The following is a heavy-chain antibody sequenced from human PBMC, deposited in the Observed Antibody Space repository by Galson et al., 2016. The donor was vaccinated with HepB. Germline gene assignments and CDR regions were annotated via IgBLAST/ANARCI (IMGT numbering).Heavy chain of an antibody. CDR1: GGSISPYY. V-gene: IGHV4-59*01. CDR2: VYHTGST. D-gene: IGHD3-3*02. Sequence: SETLSLTCTVSGGSISPYYWSWIRQTPGLGLQYIGYVYHTGSTHYNPSLKSRVTLSVDTSKNQFSLKLSSVTAGDTAIYYCARVTIFGIIEGFDPWGQGILVTVSS. CDR3: ARVTIFGIIEGFDP. J-gene: IGHJ5*02.